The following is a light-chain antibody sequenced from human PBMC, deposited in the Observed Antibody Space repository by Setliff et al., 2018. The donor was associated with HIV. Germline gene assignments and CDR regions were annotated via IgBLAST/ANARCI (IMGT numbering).Light chain of an antibody. J-gene: IGLJ1*01. CDR3: ASYANSDVFI. Sequence: QSVLTQPASVSGSPGQSITVSCTGTSSDIGAFDFVSWYRQHPGKAPELMIYDVTNRPSGVSHRFSGSKSGNTASLTISGLQAEDEADYYCASYANSDVFIFGSGTKV. CDR2: DVT. CDR1: SSDIGAFDF. V-gene: IGLV2-14*03.